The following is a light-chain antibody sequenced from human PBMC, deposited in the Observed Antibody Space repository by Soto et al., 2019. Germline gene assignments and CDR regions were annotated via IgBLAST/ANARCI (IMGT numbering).Light chain of an antibody. CDR2: DIS. CDR3: LLSYSGAWV. J-gene: IGLJ3*02. V-gene: IGLV7-46*01. Sequence: QTVVTQEPSLTVSPGGTVTLTCASSTGAVSSDHWPYWFQQNPGQAPRTLIYDISSKHSWTPARFSGSLLGGKAALSLSGAQPEDEADYYCLLSYSGAWVFGGGTKLTVL. CDR1: TGAVSSDHW.